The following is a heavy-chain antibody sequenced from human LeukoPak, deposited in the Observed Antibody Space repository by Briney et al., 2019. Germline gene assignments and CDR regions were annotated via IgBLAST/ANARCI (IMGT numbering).Heavy chain of an antibody. J-gene: IGHJ6*03. Sequence: SETLSLTCTVSGYSISSGYYWGWIRQPPGKGLEWIGSIYHSGSTNYNPSLKSRVTISVDTSKNQFSLKLSSVTAADTAVYYCARGPSLVGYYYVDVWGKGTTVTVSS. D-gene: IGHD1-26*01. CDR1: GYSISSGYY. CDR2: IYHSGST. V-gene: IGHV4-38-2*02. CDR3: ARGPSLVGYYYVDV.